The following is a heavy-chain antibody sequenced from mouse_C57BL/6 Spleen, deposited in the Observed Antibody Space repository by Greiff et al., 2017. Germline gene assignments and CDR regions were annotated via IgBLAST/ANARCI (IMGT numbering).Heavy chain of an antibody. Sequence: QVQLKQPGTELVKPGASVKLSCKASGYTFTSYWMHWVKQRPGQGLEWIGNINPSNGGTNYNEKFKSKATLTVDTSSSTAYMQLSSLTSEDSAVYYCATIPITTVVRVWGTGTTVTVSS. V-gene: IGHV1-53*01. D-gene: IGHD1-1*01. CDR2: INPSNGGT. CDR1: GYTFTSYW. J-gene: IGHJ1*03. CDR3: ATIPITTVVRV.